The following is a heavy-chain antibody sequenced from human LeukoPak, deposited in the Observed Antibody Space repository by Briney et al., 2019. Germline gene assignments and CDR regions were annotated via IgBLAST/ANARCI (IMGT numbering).Heavy chain of an antibody. Sequence: PGGSLRLSCAASGFTFSSYWMSWVRQAPGRGLEWVANIKQDGSEKYYVDSVKGRFTIPRDDAKNSLYLQMNSLRAEDTAVYYCARSIAARPWYYYYYMDVWGKGTTVTVSS. D-gene: IGHD6-6*01. V-gene: IGHV3-7*01. CDR1: GFTFSSYW. CDR3: ARSIAARPWYYYYYMDV. J-gene: IGHJ6*03. CDR2: IKQDGSEK.